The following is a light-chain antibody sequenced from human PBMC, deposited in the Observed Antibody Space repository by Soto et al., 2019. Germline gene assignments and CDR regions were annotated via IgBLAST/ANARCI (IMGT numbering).Light chain of an antibody. V-gene: IGLV2-14*01. CDR2: DVS. CDR1: SSDVGAYNY. J-gene: IGLJ1*01. Sequence: QSALTQPASVSGSPGQSITISCTGTSSDVGAYNYVSWYQQHPGKAPKLMIYDVSNRPSGVSNRFSGSKSGNTASLTISGLQAEDEAEYDCSSYTSSSTLLYVVGTGTKVTVL. CDR3: SSYTSSSTLLYV.